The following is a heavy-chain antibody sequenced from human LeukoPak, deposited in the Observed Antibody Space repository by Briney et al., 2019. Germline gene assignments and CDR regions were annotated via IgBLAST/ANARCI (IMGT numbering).Heavy chain of an antibody. J-gene: IGHJ4*02. D-gene: IGHD5-18*01. Sequence: GGSLRLSCAASGFSVSSNYMSWVRQAPGEGLEWVSVIYSSGNTYYADSVKGRFTISRDTSKNTLYLQMNSLRAEDTAVYYCAREPDTAMIIWGQGTLVTVSS. CDR1: GFSVSSNY. CDR2: IYSSGNT. V-gene: IGHV3-53*01. CDR3: AREPDTAMII.